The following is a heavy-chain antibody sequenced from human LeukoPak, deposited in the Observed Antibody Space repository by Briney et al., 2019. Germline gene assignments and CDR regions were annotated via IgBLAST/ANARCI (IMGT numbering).Heavy chain of an antibody. V-gene: IGHV1-2*06. J-gene: IGHJ4*01. CDR3: AREGSGYTYGRGSYFDY. Sequence: ASVKVSCKASGYTLTVYYIHWVRQAPGQGLEWMGRINSNSGDTNCAQKFQGRVTMTRDTSISTAYMDLSGLRPDDTAVYYCAREGSGYTYGRGSYFDYWGHGILVTVSS. D-gene: IGHD5-18*01. CDR2: INSNSGDT. CDR1: GYTLTVYY.